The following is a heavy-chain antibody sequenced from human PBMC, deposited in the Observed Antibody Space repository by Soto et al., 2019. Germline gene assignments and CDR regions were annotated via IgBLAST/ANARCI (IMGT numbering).Heavy chain of an antibody. CDR2: IIPIFGTA. CDR3: AKVLGYCSSSSCSRDMYYYYGIDV. D-gene: IGHD2-2*01. V-gene: IGHV1-69*01. CDR1: GGTFSSYA. J-gene: IGHJ6*02. Sequence: QVQLVQSGAEVKKPGSSVKVSCKASGGTFSSYAISWVRQAPGQGLEWMGGIIPIFGTANYAQKFQGRVTITADESTSTAYMELSSLRSEDTAVYYCAKVLGYCSSSSCSRDMYYYYGIDVWGQGTTVTVSS.